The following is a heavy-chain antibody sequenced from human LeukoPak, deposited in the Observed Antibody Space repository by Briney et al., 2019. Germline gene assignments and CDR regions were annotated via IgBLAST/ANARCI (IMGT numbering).Heavy chain of an antibody. V-gene: IGHV3-23*01. CDR1: GLTFSSYA. D-gene: IGHD2-21*01. J-gene: IGHJ6*03. Sequence: GGSLRLSCAASGLTFSSYAMSWVRQAPGKGLEWVSAISGSGGSTYYADSVKGRFTISRDNSKNTLYLQMNSLRAEDTAVYYCAKGIFSYYYYMDVWGKGTTVTVSS. CDR3: AKGIFSYYYYMDV. CDR2: ISGSGGST.